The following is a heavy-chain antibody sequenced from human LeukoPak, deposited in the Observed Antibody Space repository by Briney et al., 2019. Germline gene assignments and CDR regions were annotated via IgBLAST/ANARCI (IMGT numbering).Heavy chain of an antibody. Sequence: ASVKVSCKASGYTFTSYDINWVRQAPGQGLEWMGIINPSGGSTSYAQKFQGRVTMTRDTSTSTVYMELSSLRSEDTAVYYCARDPYGGNLWYFDYWGQGTLVTVSS. D-gene: IGHD4-23*01. CDR2: INPSGGST. J-gene: IGHJ4*02. CDR1: GYTFTSYD. V-gene: IGHV1-46*01. CDR3: ARDPYGGNLWYFDY.